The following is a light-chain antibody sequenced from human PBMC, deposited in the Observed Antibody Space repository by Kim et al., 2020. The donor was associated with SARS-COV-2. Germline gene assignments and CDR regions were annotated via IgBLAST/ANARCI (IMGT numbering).Light chain of an antibody. V-gene: IGKV1-17*03. J-gene: IGKJ2*01. CDR3: LQHKTFPYT. CDR1: QGISRF. CDR2: DVS. Sequence: SASLGDRVTITWRASQGISRFLAWCQQKAGKVPKRLIYDVSTLQSGVPSRFSGSGSGTEFTLTITSLQPEDFATYFCLQHKTFPYTFGQGTKLEI.